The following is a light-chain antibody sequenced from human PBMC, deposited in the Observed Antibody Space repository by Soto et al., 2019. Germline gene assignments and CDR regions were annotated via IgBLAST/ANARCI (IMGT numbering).Light chain of an antibody. Sequence: QSVLTQPASVSGSPGQSITISCTGTSSDVGGYNSVSWYQQHPGKAPKLMIYNVSNRPSGVSDRFSGSKSGNTASLTISGLQAEDEADYYCNSYTSSSTLVFGGGTKLTVL. J-gene: IGLJ2*01. V-gene: IGLV2-14*01. CDR2: NVS. CDR3: NSYTSSSTLV. CDR1: SSDVGGYNS.